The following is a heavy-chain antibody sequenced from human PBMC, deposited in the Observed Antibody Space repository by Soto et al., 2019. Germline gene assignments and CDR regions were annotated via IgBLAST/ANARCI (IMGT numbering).Heavy chain of an antibody. J-gene: IGHJ3*02. Sequence: QVQLVESGGGVVQPGRSLRLSCAASGFSFGNVGMHWVRQAPGKGLEWVPVIWYDGGNKYYADSVKGRFTISRDNSQNTLYLQMNSLRADDTAVYYCARDDRNIAFNIWGQGTIVTVSS. CDR2: IWYDGGNK. CDR3: ARDDRNIAFNI. V-gene: IGHV3-33*01. CDR1: GFSFGNVG.